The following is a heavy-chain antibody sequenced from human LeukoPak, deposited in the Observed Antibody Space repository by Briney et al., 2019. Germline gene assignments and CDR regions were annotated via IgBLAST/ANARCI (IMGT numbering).Heavy chain of an antibody. V-gene: IGHV1-24*01. CDR2: FDPEDGET. D-gene: IGHD3-3*01. CDR3: ALYSSGSFWWVLDY. Sequence: GASVKVSCKVSGYTLTELSMHWVRQAPGKGLEWMGGFDPEDGETIYAQKFQGRVTMTEDTSTDTAYMELSSLRSEDTAVYYCALYSSGSFWWVLDYWGQGTLVTVSS. J-gene: IGHJ4*02. CDR1: GYTLTELS.